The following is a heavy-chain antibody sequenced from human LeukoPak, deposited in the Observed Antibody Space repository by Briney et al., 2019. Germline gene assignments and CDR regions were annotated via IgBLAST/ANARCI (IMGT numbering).Heavy chain of an antibody. CDR2: INAGNGNT. D-gene: IGHD2-2*02. Sequence: ASVKVSCRASGYTFTSYAMHWVRQAPGQRLEWMGWINAGNGNTKYSQKFQGRVTITRDTSASTAYMELSSLRSEDTAVYYCAREDIVVVPAAIRYGMDVWGQGTTVTVSS. CDR3: AREDIVVVPAAIRYGMDV. CDR1: GYTFTSYA. V-gene: IGHV1-3*01. J-gene: IGHJ6*02.